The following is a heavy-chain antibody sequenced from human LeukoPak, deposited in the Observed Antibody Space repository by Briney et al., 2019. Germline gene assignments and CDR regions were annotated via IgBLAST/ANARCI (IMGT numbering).Heavy chain of an antibody. CDR2: INTGNGNT. CDR3: ARGARAPRFYYYMDV. Sequence: EASVKVSCKASGYTFTGYYMHWVRQAPGQGLEWMGWINTGNGNTKYSQEFQGRVTITRDTSANTAYMELSSLRSEDMAVYYCARGARAPRFYYYMDVWGKGTTVTVSS. CDR1: GYTFTGYY. J-gene: IGHJ6*03. D-gene: IGHD3-3*01. V-gene: IGHV1-3*03.